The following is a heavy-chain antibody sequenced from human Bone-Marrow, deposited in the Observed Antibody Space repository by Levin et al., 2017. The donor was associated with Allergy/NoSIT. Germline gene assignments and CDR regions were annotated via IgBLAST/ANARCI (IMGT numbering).Heavy chain of an antibody. CDR3: TRHPPSTGYYSPLDC. Sequence: QTGGSLRLSCAASGFTFSGSAIHWVRQASGKGLEFVARIRNKDESFATRYSSSVKGRFTLSRDDSTNTAFLQMNSLKTEDTALYYCTRHPPSTGYYSPLDCWGQGTQVTVSS. CDR2: IRNKDESFAT. CDR1: GFTFSGSA. J-gene: IGHJ4*02. V-gene: IGHV3-73*01. D-gene: IGHD3-22*01.